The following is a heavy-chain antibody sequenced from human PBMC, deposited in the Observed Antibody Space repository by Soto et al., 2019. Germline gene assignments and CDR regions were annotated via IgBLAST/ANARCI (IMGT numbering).Heavy chain of an antibody. Sequence: SETLSLTCTVSGGSIRSYYWSWIRQPPGKGLEWIGYIYYSGSTNYNPSLKSRVTISVDTSKNQFSLKLSSVTAADTAVYYCARAEVSPAAIYYYGMDVWGQGTTVTVSS. CDR2: IYYSGST. V-gene: IGHV4-59*01. D-gene: IGHD2-2*02. CDR3: ARAEVSPAAIYYYGMDV. CDR1: GGSIRSYY. J-gene: IGHJ6*02.